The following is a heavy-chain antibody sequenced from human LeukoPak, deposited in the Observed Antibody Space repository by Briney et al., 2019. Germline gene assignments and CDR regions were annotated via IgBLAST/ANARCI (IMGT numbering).Heavy chain of an antibody. CDR1: GGSFSGYY. V-gene: IGHV4-34*01. J-gene: IGHJ4*02. D-gene: IGHD3-10*01. CDR3: ARDYRDGSGSYYTTGFDY. CDR2: INHSGST. Sequence: PSETLSLTCAVYGGSFSGYYWSWIRQPPGKGLEWIGEINHSGSTNYNRSLKSRVTISVDTSENQFSLKLSSVTAADTAVYYCARDYRDGSGSYYTTGFDYWGQGTLVTVSS.